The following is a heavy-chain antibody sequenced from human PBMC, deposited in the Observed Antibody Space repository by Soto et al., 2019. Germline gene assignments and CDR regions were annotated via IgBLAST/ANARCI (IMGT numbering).Heavy chain of an antibody. J-gene: IGHJ4*02. CDR3: AGVASSGSYPEHFDY. D-gene: IGHD1-26*01. Sequence: QVQLVQSGAEVKKPGSSVRVSCRASDYTFTSYAISWVRQAPGQGLEWMGWIAPSNGATNYARVLQGRLTMTTDTSTNTAYMELRSLRSDDTAVYYCAGVASSGSYPEHFDYWGQGTQVTVSS. CDR2: IAPSNGAT. CDR1: DYTFTSYA. V-gene: IGHV1-18*04.